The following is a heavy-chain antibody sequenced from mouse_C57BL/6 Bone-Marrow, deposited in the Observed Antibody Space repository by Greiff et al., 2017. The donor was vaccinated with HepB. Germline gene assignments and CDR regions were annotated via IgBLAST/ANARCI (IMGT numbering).Heavy chain of an antibody. CDR2: IDPSDSYT. CDR1: GYTFTSYW. CDR3: AILDY. J-gene: IGHJ2*01. V-gene: IGHV1-69*01. Sequence: QVQLQQPGAELVMPGASVKLSCKASGYTFTSYWMHWVKQRPGQGLEWIGEIDPSDSYTNYNQKFKGKSTLTVDKSSSTAYMQLSSLTSEDSAIYYCAILDYWGQGTTITVSS. D-gene: IGHD1-1*01.